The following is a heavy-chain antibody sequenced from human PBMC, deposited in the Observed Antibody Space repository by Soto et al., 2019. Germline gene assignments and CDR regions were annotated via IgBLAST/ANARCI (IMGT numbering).Heavy chain of an antibody. Sequence: PSETLSLTCTVSGGSISSYRWSWIRQPPGEGLEWIGSIYYSGNTNYNPSLKSRVTISADTSKNEFSLRLRSVTTADTAVYYCARGQFNILTGYYIDFWGQGTLVTVSS. J-gene: IGHJ4*02. CDR1: GGSISSYR. D-gene: IGHD3-9*01. CDR2: IYYSGNT. CDR3: ARGQFNILTGYYIDF. V-gene: IGHV4-59*12.